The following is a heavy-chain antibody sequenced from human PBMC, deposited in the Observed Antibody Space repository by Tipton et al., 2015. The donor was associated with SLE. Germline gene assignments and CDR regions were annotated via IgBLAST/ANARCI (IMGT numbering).Heavy chain of an antibody. CDR1: GYSISSGYY. CDR3: AREYCSSTSCYFNYYYYYMDV. D-gene: IGHD2-2*01. CDR2: IYHSGST. Sequence: TLSLTCAVSGYSISSGYYWGWIRQPPGKGLEWIGSIYHSGSTNYNPSLKSRVTISVDTSKNQFSLKLSSVTAADTAVYYCAREYCSSTSCYFNYYYYYMDVWGKGTTVTVSS. V-gene: IGHV4-38-2*02. J-gene: IGHJ6*03.